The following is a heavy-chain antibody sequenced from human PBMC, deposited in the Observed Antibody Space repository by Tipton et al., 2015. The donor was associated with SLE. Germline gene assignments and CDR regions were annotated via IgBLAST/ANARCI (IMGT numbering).Heavy chain of an antibody. Sequence: SLRLSCVDSGSRFSNFWLTWVRQAPGKGLEWVAFIRYDGSNKYYADSVKGRFTISRDNSKNTLYLQMNSLRAEDTAVYYCAKMGRAFDIWGQGTMVTVSS. J-gene: IGHJ3*02. CDR3: AKMGRAFDI. V-gene: IGHV3-30*02. CDR2: IRYDGSNK. CDR1: GSRFSNFW. D-gene: IGHD1-26*01.